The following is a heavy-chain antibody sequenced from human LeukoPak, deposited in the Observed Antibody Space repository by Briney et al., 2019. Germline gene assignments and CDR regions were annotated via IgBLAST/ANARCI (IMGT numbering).Heavy chain of an antibody. CDR2: ISGSGGRT. CDR3: AKYPPIATLRHFDY. D-gene: IGHD3-16*02. V-gene: IGHV3-23*01. CDR1: GFTFRSYA. Sequence: AGGSLRLSCVASGFTFRSYAMSWVRQAPGQGLEWVAAISGSGGRTYYADSVKGRFTISRDNSKDTLYLQINSLRAEDTAIYYCAKYPPIATLRHFDYWGQGTLVSVSS. J-gene: IGHJ4*02.